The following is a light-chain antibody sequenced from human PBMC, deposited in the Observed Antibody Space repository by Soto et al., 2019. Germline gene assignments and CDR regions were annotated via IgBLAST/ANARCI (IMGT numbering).Light chain of an antibody. V-gene: IGKV1-39*01. J-gene: IGKJ5*01. CDR2: VAS. Sequence: DIQMTQSPSSLSASVGDRVTITCRASQNISNYLNWYQQKPGKAPQLLIYVASRLESGVPSRFSGSGSGTDFTLTISSLRPEDFATYYCQQSYNAPITFGQGTRLEIK. CDR1: QNISNY. CDR3: QQSYNAPIT.